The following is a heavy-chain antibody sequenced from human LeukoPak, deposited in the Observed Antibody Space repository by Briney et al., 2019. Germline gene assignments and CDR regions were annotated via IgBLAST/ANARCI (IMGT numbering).Heavy chain of an antibody. J-gene: IGHJ4*02. Sequence: ASVKVSCKASGYTFPDYYIHWVRQAPGQGLEWLGWISPNSGDTNYAQKFQGRVTMTRDTSISTAYMELSSLTSDDTAVYYCATDNNYYVAWGQGTLVTVSS. CDR2: ISPNSGDT. D-gene: IGHD3-10*02. V-gene: IGHV1-2*02. CDR3: ATDNNYYVA. CDR1: GYTFPDYY.